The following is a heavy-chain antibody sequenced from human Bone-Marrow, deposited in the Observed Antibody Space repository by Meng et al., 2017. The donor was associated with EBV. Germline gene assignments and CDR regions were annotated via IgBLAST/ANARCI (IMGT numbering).Heavy chain of an antibody. J-gene: IGHJ5*02. V-gene: IGHV3-74*01. Sequence: EVERVEAGGGSVQPGGSLGLSCAASEFTFSSYWMHWVRQAPGKGLVWVSRINSDGSSTSYADSVKGRFSISRDNAKNTLYLQMNSLTVDDTAIYYCVRGYGGSYLGGDHWGQGTLVTVSS. CDR1: EFTFSSYW. CDR3: VRGYGGSYLGGDH. CDR2: INSDGSST. D-gene: IGHD1-26*01.